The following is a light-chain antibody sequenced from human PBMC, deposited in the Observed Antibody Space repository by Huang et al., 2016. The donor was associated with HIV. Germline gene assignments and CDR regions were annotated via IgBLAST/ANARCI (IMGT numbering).Light chain of an antibody. Sequence: DILLTQSPDSLAVSLGERATLTCRSSRSLLFASNSKNFLAWYQQKPGQSPKLLMYMAAGRESGGPERFTGSGSGTEFTLTIASLQAEDVAVYYCQQFYNMPYTFGRGTRLEI. CDR1: RSLLFASNSKNF. J-gene: IGKJ2*01. CDR3: QQFYNMPYT. V-gene: IGKV4-1*01. CDR2: MAA.